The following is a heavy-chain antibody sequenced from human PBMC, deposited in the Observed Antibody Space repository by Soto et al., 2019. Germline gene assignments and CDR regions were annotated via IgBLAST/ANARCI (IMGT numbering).Heavy chain of an antibody. CDR2: ISSSSTI. D-gene: IGHD6-19*01. J-gene: IGHJ4*02. V-gene: IGHV3-48*02. CDR1: GFTFSSYS. CDR3: ARALHSSGGEGY. Sequence: GGSLRLSCAASGFTFSSYSMNWVRQAPGKGLEWVSYISSSSTIYYADSVKGRFTISRDNAKNSLYLQMNSLRDEDTAVYYCARALHSSGGEGYWGQGTLVTVSS.